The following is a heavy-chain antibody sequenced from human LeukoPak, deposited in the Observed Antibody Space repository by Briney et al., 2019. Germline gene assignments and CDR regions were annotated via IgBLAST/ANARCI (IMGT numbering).Heavy chain of an antibody. J-gene: IGHJ4*02. CDR1: GFTFSGSA. Sequence: PGGSLRLSCAASGFTFSGSALHWVRQASGKGLEWVGRIRSKANSYATAYAASVKGRFTISRDDSKNTAYLQMNSLKTEDTAVYYCTRPEEGADYWGQGTLVTASS. CDR3: TRPEEGADY. D-gene: IGHD3-16*01. V-gene: IGHV3-73*01. CDR2: IRSKANSYAT.